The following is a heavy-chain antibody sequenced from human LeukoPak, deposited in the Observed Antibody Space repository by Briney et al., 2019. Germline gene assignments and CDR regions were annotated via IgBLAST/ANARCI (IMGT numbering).Heavy chain of an antibody. CDR2: ISYDGSNK. V-gene: IGHV3-30*18. J-gene: IGHJ4*02. CDR1: GFTFSSYG. Sequence: GGSLRLSCAASGFTFSSYGMHWVRQAPGKGLEWVAVISYDGSNKYYADSVKGRFTISRDNSKNTLYLQMNRLRAEDTAVYYCAKERIVYSSGWYFFDYWGQGTLVTISS. CDR3: AKERIVYSSGWYFFDY. D-gene: IGHD6-19*01.